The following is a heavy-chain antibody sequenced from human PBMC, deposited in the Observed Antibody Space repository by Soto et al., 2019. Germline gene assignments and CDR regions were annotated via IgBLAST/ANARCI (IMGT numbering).Heavy chain of an antibody. CDR1: GYSFTSYW. CDR2: IYPGNSDT. CDR3: ARGPDEITMFQNWFDP. V-gene: IGHV5-51*01. D-gene: IGHD3-10*02. Sequence: GESLKIFCKGPGYSFTSYWIGWVRQMPGEGLEWMGIIYPGNSDTRYGPSFQGQVTISADKSISTAYLQRSSLKASDTAMYYCARGPDEITMFQNWFDPWGQGTLVTVSS. J-gene: IGHJ5*02.